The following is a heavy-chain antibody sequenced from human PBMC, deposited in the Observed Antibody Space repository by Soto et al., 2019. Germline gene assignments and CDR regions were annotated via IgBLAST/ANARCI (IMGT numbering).Heavy chain of an antibody. V-gene: IGHV6-1*01. D-gene: IGHD1-26*01. CDR1: GDSVSSNSAA. CDR3: ARGSSRVGGLYYYYGMDV. J-gene: IGHJ6*02. CDR2: TYYRSKWYN. Sequence: PSQTLSLTCAISGDSVSSNSAAWNWIRQSPSRGLEWLVRTYYRSKWYNDYAVSVKSRITINPDTSKNQFSLQLNSVTPEDTAVYYCARGSSRVGGLYYYYGMDVWGQGTTVTVSS.